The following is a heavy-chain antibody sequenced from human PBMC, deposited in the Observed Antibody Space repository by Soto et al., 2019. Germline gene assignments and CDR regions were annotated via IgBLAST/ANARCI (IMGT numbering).Heavy chain of an antibody. Sequence: EVQLVESGGGLVQPGGSLRLSCAASGFTFSTYWMSWVRRTPGKGLEWVANIKQDGTEKYYVDSVRGRLIVSRDNAKSSLYLQMNSLRVEDTAVYYCTTSPHRDSERVFVWGQGTAVTVS. CDR3: TTSPHRDSERVFV. V-gene: IGHV3-7*01. CDR1: GFTFSTYW. D-gene: IGHD1-26*01. J-gene: IGHJ6*02. CDR2: IKQDGTEK.